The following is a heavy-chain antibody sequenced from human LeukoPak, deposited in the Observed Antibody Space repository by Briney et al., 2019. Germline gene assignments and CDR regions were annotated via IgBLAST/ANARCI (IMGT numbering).Heavy chain of an antibody. CDR1: GGSFSGYY. CDR3: ASGSGTVSPFDY. CDR2: INHSGRT. V-gene: IGHV4-34*01. Sequence: SETLSLTCAVYGGSFSGYYWSWIRQPPGKGLEGIGEINHSGRTNYNPSLTSRVTISVDTSKNQFSLKLSSVTAADTAVYYCASGSGTVSPFDYWGQGTLVTVSS. D-gene: IGHD4-17*01. J-gene: IGHJ4*02.